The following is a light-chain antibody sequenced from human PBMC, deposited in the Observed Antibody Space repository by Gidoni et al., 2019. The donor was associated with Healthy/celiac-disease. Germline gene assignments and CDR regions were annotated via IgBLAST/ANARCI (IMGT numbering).Light chain of an antibody. J-gene: IGLJ2*01. CDR3: QAWDSSTWV. CDR2: QDS. V-gene: IGLV3-1*01. Sequence: KAGQSPVLVIYQDSKRPSGIPERFSGSNSGNTATLTISGTQAMDEADYYCQAWDSSTWVFGGRTKLTVL.